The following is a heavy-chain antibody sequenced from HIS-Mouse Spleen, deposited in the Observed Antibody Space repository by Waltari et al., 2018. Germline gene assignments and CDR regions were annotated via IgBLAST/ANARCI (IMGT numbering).Heavy chain of an antibody. CDR1: GYSISSGYY. J-gene: IGHJ4*02. Sequence: QVQLQESGPGLVKPSETLSLTCTVSGYSISSGYYWGWIRQPPGKGLEWIGSIYHSGRTYYNPSLKSRVTISVDTSKNQFSLKLSSVTAADTAVYYCARETGYCTNGVCSFFDYWGQGTLVTVSS. CDR2: IYHSGRT. D-gene: IGHD2-8*01. V-gene: IGHV4-38-2*02. CDR3: ARETGYCTNGVCSFFDY.